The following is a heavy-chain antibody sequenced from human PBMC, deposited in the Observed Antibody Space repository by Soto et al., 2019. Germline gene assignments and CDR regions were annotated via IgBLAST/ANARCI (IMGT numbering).Heavy chain of an antibody. Sequence: GASVKVSCKASGYTFTSYGINWVRQAPGQGLEWMGWISAYNGNTNYAQKLQGRVTMTTDTSTSTAYMELRSLRSDDTAVYYCARDLLPIDYGDSDAFDIWGQGTMVTVSS. J-gene: IGHJ3*02. CDR3: ARDLLPIDYGDSDAFDI. CDR1: GYTFTSYG. D-gene: IGHD4-17*01. CDR2: ISAYNGNT. V-gene: IGHV1-18*01.